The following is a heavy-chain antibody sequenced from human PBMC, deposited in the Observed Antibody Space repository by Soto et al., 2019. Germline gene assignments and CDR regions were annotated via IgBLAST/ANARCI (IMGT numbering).Heavy chain of an antibody. J-gene: IGHJ4*02. CDR1: GFSFSISP. CDR3: ARDPKTSGGQHWAFNYFDS. Sequence: GGALRVSCAASGFSFSISPMHWVRQAPGKGPEWVALISYDGTNKFYADSVKGRFTISRDNSKSTLYLQVDSLRPEDAAVYYCARDPKTSGGQHWAFNYFDSWGQGTLVTVSS. V-gene: IGHV3-30-3*01. D-gene: IGHD7-27*01. CDR2: ISYDGTNK.